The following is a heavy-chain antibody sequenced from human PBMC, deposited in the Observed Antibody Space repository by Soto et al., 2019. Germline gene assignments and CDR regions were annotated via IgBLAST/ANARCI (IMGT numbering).Heavy chain of an antibody. Sequence: ETLSLTCAVYGGSFSGYYWSWIRQPPGKGLEWIGEINHSGSTNYNPSLKSRVTISVDTSKNQFSLKLSSVTAADTAVYYCARRTYYYDSSGSELFDPWGQGTLVTVSS. D-gene: IGHD3-22*01. CDR3: ARRTYYYDSSGSELFDP. V-gene: IGHV4-34*01. CDR1: GGSFSGYY. CDR2: INHSGST. J-gene: IGHJ5*02.